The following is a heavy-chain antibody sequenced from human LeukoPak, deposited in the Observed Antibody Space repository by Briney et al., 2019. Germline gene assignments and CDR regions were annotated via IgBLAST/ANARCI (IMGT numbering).Heavy chain of an antibody. J-gene: IGHJ4*02. CDR3: ARDYSGSPPSYYFDY. Sequence: GGSLRLSCAASGFTFSSYGMHWVRQAPGKGLECVAVIWYDGSNKYYADSVKGRFTISRDNSKNTLYLQMNSLRAEDTAVYYCARDYSGSPPSYYFDYWGQGTLVTVSS. V-gene: IGHV3-33*01. CDR2: IWYDGSNK. CDR1: GFTFSSYG. D-gene: IGHD1-26*01.